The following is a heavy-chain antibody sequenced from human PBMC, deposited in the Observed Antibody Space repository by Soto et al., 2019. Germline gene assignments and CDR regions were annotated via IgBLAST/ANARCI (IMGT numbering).Heavy chain of an antibody. CDR3: AASAAAATRGWFDP. D-gene: IGHD6-13*01. V-gene: IGHV3-23*01. CDR1: GFTFSSYA. J-gene: IGHJ5*02. Sequence: PGGSLRLSCAASGFTFSSYAMSWVRQAPGKGLEWVSAISGSGGSTYYAGSVKGRFTISRDNSKNTLYLQMNSLRAEDTAVYYCAASAAAATRGWFDPWGQGTLVTVSS. CDR2: ISGSGGST.